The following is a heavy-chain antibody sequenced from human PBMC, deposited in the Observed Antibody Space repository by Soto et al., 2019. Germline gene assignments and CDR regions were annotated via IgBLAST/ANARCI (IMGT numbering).Heavy chain of an antibody. J-gene: IGHJ3*02. Sequence: QVQLVQSGAEVKKPGSSVKVSCKASGGTFSSYTISWVRQAPGQGLEWMGRIIPILGIANYAQKFQGRVTITADKSTSTAYMELSSLRSEDTAVYYCARDIDCGDQDAFDIWGQGTMVTVSS. CDR2: IIPILGIA. V-gene: IGHV1-69*08. D-gene: IGHD4-17*01. CDR3: ARDIDCGDQDAFDI. CDR1: GGTFSSYT.